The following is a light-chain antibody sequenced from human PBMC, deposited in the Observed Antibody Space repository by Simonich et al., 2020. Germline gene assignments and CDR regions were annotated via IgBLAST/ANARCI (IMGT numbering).Light chain of an antibody. CDR2: AAS. CDR3: QQSYSTLWT. CDR1: QSISSY. J-gene: IGKJ1*01. Sequence: DIQMTQSPSSLSASVGDRVTITCRASQSISSYLNSYQQKPGKAPKLLIYAASSLQSGVPSRFSGSGSGTEFTLTISSLQPEDFATYYCQQSYSTLWTFGQGTKVEIK. V-gene: IGKV1-39*01.